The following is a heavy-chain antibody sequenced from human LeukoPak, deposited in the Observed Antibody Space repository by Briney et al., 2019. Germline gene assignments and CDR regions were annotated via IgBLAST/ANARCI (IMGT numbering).Heavy chain of an antibody. D-gene: IGHD1-26*01. CDR3: ARDSGRSRWELLGFDY. CDR1: GFTFSSYW. Sequence: PGGSLRLSCAASGFTFSSYWRSWVRQAPGKGLEWVANINQDGSEKYYVDSVNGRFTISRDNAKNSLYLQMNSLRAEDTAVYYCARDSGRSRWELLGFDYWGQGTLVTVSS. V-gene: IGHV3-7*01. CDR2: INQDGSEK. J-gene: IGHJ4*02.